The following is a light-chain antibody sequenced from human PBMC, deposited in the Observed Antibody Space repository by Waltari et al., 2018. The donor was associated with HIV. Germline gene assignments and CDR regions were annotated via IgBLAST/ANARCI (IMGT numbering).Light chain of an antibody. J-gene: IGLJ1*01. Sequence: QSALTQPPSVSGSPGQSVSISCSGTTSDVGFYDYVPWYQQYPGKAPKLIIFDVNQRPSGVPERFSGSKSGNPASLTISGLQTEDEADYFCCAYAAGHVSYVFGNGTAVAVL. CDR3: CAYAAGHVSYV. CDR1: TSDVGFYDY. V-gene: IGLV2-11*01. CDR2: DVN.